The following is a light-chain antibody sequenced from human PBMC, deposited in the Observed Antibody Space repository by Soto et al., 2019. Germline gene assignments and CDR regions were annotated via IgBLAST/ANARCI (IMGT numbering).Light chain of an antibody. Sequence: QSVLTQPPSASGTPGQRVTISCSGTSSNIGSNYVYWYQQLPGTAPKLLIYRNNQRPSGVPERFSGSKSGTSASLAIRGLRSEDEADYYCAAWDDSLSGYVVFGGGTKLTV. CDR2: RNN. CDR1: SSNIGSNY. V-gene: IGLV1-47*01. J-gene: IGLJ2*01. CDR3: AAWDDSLSGYVV.